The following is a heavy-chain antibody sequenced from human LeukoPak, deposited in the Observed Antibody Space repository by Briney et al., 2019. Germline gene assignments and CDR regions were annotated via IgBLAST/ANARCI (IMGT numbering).Heavy chain of an antibody. CDR1: GFTVSDDF. V-gene: IGHV3-74*01. Sequence: PGGSLRLSCAASGFTVSDDFMSWVRQAPGKGLVWVSRISSDGSSTTYVDSVKGRFTISRDNSKYTVYLQMNSLRAEDTALYYCAKVERSSRVHYFDYWGQGTLVTVSS. CDR3: AKVERSSRVHYFDY. CDR2: ISSDGSST. J-gene: IGHJ4*02. D-gene: IGHD3-10*01.